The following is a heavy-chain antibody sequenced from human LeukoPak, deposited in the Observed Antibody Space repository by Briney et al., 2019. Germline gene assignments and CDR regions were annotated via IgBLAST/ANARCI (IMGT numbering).Heavy chain of an antibody. Sequence: GGSLRLSCAASGFNFIDYSMNWVRQAPGKGLEWISYIGISSGNTKYAGSVKGRFTISRDKARNSLYLQMNSLRVEDTAVYYCARDHRYAFDNWGHGTLVTVSS. CDR1: GFNFIDYS. CDR2: IGISSGNT. V-gene: IGHV3-48*01. D-gene: IGHD5-12*01. CDR3: ARDHRYAFDN. J-gene: IGHJ4*01.